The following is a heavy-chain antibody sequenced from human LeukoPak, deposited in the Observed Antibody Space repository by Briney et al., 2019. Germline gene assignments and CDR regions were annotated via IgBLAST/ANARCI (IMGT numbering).Heavy chain of an antibody. CDR2: ISGSGGST. CDR3: VKGTELLVVVAATFDY. V-gene: IGHV3-23*01. Sequence: PGGSLRLSCAASGFTFSSYAMSWVRQAPGKGLEWVSAISGSGGSTYYADSVKGRFTISRDNSKNTLYLQMNSLRAEDTAVYYCVKGTELLVVVAATFDYWGQGTLVTVSS. D-gene: IGHD2-15*01. CDR1: GFTFSSYA. J-gene: IGHJ4*02.